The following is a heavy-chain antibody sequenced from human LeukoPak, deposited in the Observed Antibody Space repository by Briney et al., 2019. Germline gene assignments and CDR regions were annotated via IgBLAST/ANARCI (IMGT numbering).Heavy chain of an antibody. Sequence: ASVKVSCKASGYTFTGYYMHWVRQAPGQGLEWMGWINPNSGGTNYAQKFQGRVTMTRDTSISTAYMELSRLRSDDTAVNYCARANRITMVRGVNKFDYWGQGTLVTVSS. J-gene: IGHJ4*02. V-gene: IGHV1-2*02. D-gene: IGHD3-10*01. CDR2: INPNSGGT. CDR1: GYTFTGYY. CDR3: ARANRITMVRGVNKFDY.